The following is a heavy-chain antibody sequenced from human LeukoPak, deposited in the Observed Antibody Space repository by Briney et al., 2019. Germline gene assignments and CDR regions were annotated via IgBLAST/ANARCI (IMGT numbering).Heavy chain of an antibody. J-gene: IGHJ4*02. CDR2: IRSSSSSI. CDR1: GFIFSNYR. CDR3: ARDQALAAAGTSIDF. V-gene: IGHV3-21*06. D-gene: IGHD6-13*01. Sequence: GGSLRLSCAASGFIFSNYRMNWVRQAPGKGLEWVSSIRSSSSSIYYADSVKGRFTISRDNAKNSLYLQMDSLRAEDTAMYYCARDQALAAAGTSIDFWGLGTLVTVSS.